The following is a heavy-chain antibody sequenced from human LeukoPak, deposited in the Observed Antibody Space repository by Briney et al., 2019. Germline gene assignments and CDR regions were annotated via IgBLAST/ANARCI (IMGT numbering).Heavy chain of an antibody. CDR2: INPNSGGT. J-gene: IGHJ4*02. V-gene: IGHV1-2*02. D-gene: IGHD3-22*01. CDR3: ARSDYYYDTSGPY. CDR1: GYTFTGYY. Sequence: GASVKVSCKASGYTFTGYYMHWVRQAPGQGLEWMGWINPNSGGTNYAQKFQGRVTMTRDTSISTAYMELSRLRSDDTAVSYCARSDYYYDTSGPYWGQGTLVTVSS.